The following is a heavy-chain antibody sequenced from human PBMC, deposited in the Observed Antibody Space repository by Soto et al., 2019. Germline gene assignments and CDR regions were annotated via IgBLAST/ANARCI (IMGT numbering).Heavy chain of an antibody. CDR1: GFTFSDYY. CDR3: ARRGSELELRVY. CDR2: ISSSGSTI. Sequence: PGGSLRLSWAASGFTFSDYYMSWIRQAPGKGLEWVSYISSSGSTIYYADSVKGQFTISRDNAKNSLYLQMNSLRAEDTAVYYCARRGSELELRVYWGQGTLVTVSS. V-gene: IGHV3-11*01. D-gene: IGHD1-7*01. J-gene: IGHJ4*02.